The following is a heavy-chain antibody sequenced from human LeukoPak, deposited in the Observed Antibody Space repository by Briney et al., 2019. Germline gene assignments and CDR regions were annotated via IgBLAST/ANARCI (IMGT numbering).Heavy chain of an antibody. CDR3: AKKAQYDGHYPLDY. CDR1: GFTFDDYA. J-gene: IGHJ4*02. CDR2: ISWNSGSI. V-gene: IGHV3-9*01. Sequence: GGSLRLSCAASGFTFDDYAMHWVRQAPGKGLEWVSGISWNSGSIGYADSVKGRFTISRDNAKNSLYLQMNSLRAEDTALYFCAKKAQYDGHYPLDYWGQGTLVTVSA. D-gene: IGHD4/OR15-4a*01.